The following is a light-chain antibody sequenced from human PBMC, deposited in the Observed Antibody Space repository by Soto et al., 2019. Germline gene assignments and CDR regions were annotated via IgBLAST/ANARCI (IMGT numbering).Light chain of an antibody. J-gene: IGKJ1*01. V-gene: IGKV3-15*01. Sequence: RVMTQSPATLSVSPGERATLSCRASQNVNYNLAWYQQKPGQAPSLLIHDASIRATAIPARFSGSGSGTEFPLTISSLQSEDFAVYYCQQYHNWPRTFGQGTKVDIK. CDR1: QNVNYN. CDR2: DAS. CDR3: QQYHNWPRT.